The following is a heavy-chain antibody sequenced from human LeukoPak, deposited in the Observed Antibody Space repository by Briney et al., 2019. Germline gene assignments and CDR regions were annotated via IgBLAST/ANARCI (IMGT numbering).Heavy chain of an antibody. D-gene: IGHD3-10*01. V-gene: IGHV4-34*01. CDR2: INHSGST. CDR3: AGGGSMVRGVIPRDY. CDR1: GGSFSGYY. J-gene: IGHJ4*02. Sequence: SETLSLTCAVYGGSFSGYYWSWIRQPPGKGLEWIGEINHSGSTNYNPSLKSRVTISVDTSKNQFSLKLSSVTAADTAVYYCAGGGSMVRGVIPRDYWGQGTLVTVSS.